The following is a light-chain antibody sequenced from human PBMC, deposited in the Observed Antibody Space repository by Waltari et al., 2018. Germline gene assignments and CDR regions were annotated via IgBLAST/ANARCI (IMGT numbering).Light chain of an antibody. V-gene: IGLV1-44*01. Sequence: QSVLTQPPSASGTPGQRVTISCSGSSSNIGRNTVDWYQQLPGTAPKLLIYSNDQRPSGVPDRFSGSKSGTSASRAISGLQSEDEADYYCAAWDDSLNGPVVFGGGTKLTVL. CDR1: SSNIGRNT. CDR2: SND. J-gene: IGLJ2*01. CDR3: AAWDDSLNGPVV.